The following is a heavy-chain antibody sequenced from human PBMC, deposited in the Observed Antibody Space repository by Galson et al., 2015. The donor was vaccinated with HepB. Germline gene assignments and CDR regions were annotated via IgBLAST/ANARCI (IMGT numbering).Heavy chain of an antibody. CDR3: ARHLKGETAMAD. Sequence: SLRLSCAASGFIFSNCTMYWVRQAPGKGLEWVATISYDGSYKHYVDSVRGRFSISRDNSKNTVYLKMNNLTVEDTAVYYCARHLKGETAMADWGQGTLVTISS. CDR2: ISYDGSYK. J-gene: IGHJ4*02. D-gene: IGHD5-18*01. CDR1: GFIFSNCT. V-gene: IGHV3-30*04.